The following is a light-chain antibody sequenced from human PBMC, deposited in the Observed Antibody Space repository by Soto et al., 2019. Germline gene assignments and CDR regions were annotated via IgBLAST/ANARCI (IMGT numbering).Light chain of an antibody. CDR1: SSNIGSNT. V-gene: IGLV1-44*01. CDR3: AAWDDSLNGPG. Sequence: QSVLTQPPSASGTPGQRVTISCSGSSSNIGSNTVNWYQQLPGTAPKLLIYSNNQRPSRVPDRFSGSKSGTSASLAISGLQSEDEADYYCAAWDDSLNGPGFGGGTKLTVL. J-gene: IGLJ2*01. CDR2: SNN.